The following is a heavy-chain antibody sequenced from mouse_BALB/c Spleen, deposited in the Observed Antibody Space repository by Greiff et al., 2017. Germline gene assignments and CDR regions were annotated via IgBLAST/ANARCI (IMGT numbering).Heavy chain of an antibody. D-gene: IGHD2-4*01. CDR1: GFAFSSYD. CDR3: ARRGDYDERFAY. V-gene: IGHV5-12-1*01. CDR2: ISSGGGST. J-gene: IGHJ3*01. Sequence: EVKLVESGGGLVKPGGSLKLSCAASGFAFSSYDMSWVRQTPEKRLEWVAYISSGGGSTYYPDTVKGRFTISRDNAKNTLYLQMSSLKSEDTAMYYCARRGDYDERFAYWGQGTLVTVSA.